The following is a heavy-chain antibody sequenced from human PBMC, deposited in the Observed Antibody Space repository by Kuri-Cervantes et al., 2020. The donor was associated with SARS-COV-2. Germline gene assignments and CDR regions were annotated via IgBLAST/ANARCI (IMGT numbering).Heavy chain of an antibody. Sequence: ASVKVSCKASGYTFTSYGISWVRQAPGQGLEWMGWTSAYNGNTNYAQKFQGRVTITADESTSTAYMELSSLRSEDTAVYYCARGGWSGPTYNWFDPWGQGTLVTVSS. CDR1: GYTFTSYG. D-gene: IGHD3-3*01. V-gene: IGHV1-18*01. CDR3: ARGGWSGPTYNWFDP. J-gene: IGHJ5*02. CDR2: TSAYNGNT.